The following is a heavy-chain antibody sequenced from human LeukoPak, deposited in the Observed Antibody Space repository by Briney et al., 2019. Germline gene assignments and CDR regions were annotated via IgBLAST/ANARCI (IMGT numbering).Heavy chain of an antibody. V-gene: IGHV4-39*01. J-gene: IGHJ4*02. Sequence: SETLSLTCIVSGGSTSGGNYYWGWIRRPPGKGLEWIGGISSSGNTYYNPSLKSRITISIDTSKNHFSLKLSSVTAADTAVYYCARHGLRGLVGYWGQGTLVTVSS. CDR2: ISSSGNT. CDR3: ARHGLRGLVGY. D-gene: IGHD4-17*01. CDR1: GGSTSGGNYY.